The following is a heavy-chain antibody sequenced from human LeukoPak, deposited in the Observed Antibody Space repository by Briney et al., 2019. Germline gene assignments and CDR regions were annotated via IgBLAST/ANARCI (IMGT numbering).Heavy chain of an antibody. CDR3: VKGRNAYFDY. V-gene: IGHV3-30*02. CDR1: GFTFSGYG. CDR2: IPSDGSNK. J-gene: IGHJ4*02. Sequence: GGSLRLSCAASGFTFSGYGMHWVRQAPGKGLEWVAFIPSDGSNKYYADSVKGRFAISRDNSKNTVDLQMNSLRPEDTAVYYCVKGRNAYFDYWGQGTLVTASS.